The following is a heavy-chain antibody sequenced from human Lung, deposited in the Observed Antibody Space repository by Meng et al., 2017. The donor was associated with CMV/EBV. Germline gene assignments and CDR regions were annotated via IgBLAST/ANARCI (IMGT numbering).Heavy chain of an antibody. CDR3: AKDRYSGSYPSPGYFDY. Sequence: ESXKISXAASGFTFDDYSMHWVRQAPGKGLEWVSLISWDGGSTYYADSVKGRFTISRDNSKNSLYLQMNSLRTADTALYYCAKDRYSGSYPSPGYFDYWGQGTXVTVSS. V-gene: IGHV3-43*01. D-gene: IGHD1-26*01. CDR1: GFTFDDYS. CDR2: ISWDGGST. J-gene: IGHJ4*02.